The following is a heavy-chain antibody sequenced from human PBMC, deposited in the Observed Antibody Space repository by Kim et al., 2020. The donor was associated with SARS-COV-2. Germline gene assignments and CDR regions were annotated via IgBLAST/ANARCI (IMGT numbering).Heavy chain of an antibody. CDR3: AKVGSLWFGELFHFFDY. J-gene: IGHJ4*02. Sequence: VKGRFTISRDNSKNTLYLQMNSLRAEDTAVYYCAKVGSLWFGELFHFFDYWGQGTLVTVSS. V-gene: IGHV3-30*02. D-gene: IGHD3-10*01.